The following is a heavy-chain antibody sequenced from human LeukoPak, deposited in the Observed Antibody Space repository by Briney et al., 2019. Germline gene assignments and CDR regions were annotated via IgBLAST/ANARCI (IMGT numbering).Heavy chain of an antibody. J-gene: IGHJ4*02. CDR3: ARDADSYGTGLFDY. CDR2: IYYSGST. CDR1: GGSISSGGYY. D-gene: IGHD5-18*01. V-gene: IGHV4-31*03. Sequence: SQTLSLTCTVSGGSISSGGYYWSWIRQHPGKGLEWLGYIYYSGSTYYNPSLKSRVTIPVDTSKNQFSLKLSSMTAADTAVYYCARDADSYGTGLFDYWGQGTLVTVSS.